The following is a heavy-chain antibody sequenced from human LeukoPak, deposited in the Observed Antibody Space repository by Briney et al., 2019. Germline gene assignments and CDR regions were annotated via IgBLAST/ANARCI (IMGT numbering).Heavy chain of an antibody. J-gene: IGHJ4*02. CDR3: ARESIAARSAFDY. Sequence: GASVKVSFKASVGTFSNYAISWVRQAPGQGLEWMGGIIPIFGTTNYAQKFQGRVTITADESTTTAYMEPSSLRSEDTGVYYCARESIAARSAFDYWGQGTLVTVSS. V-gene: IGHV1-69*13. D-gene: IGHD6-6*01. CDR2: IIPIFGTT. CDR1: VGTFSNYA.